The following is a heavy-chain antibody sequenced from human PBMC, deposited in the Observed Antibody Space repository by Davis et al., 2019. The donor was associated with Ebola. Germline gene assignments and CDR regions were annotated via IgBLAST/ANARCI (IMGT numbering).Heavy chain of an antibody. Sequence: MPSETLSLTCTVSGGSINNYFWSWIRQPPGKGLEWIGYIYYSGSTNYNPSLKSRVTISVDTSRNQFSLKLSSVTAADTAVYYCARHRITIFGVVITHGGFDYWGQGTLVTVYS. D-gene: IGHD3-3*01. CDR1: GGSINNYF. CDR3: ARHRITIFGVVITHGGFDY. CDR2: IYYSGST. V-gene: IGHV4-59*08. J-gene: IGHJ4*02.